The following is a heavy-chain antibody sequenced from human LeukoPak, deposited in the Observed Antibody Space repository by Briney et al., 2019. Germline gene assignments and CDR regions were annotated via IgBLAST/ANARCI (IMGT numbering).Heavy chain of an antibody. Sequence: PGGSLRLSCAASGFTFSSYAMSWVRQAPGKGLEWVSAISGSAKSTYYTDSVKGRFTISRDNSKNTLYLQMNSLRAEDTAVYYCAKEGGTGTRFDYWGQGTLVTVSS. CDR3: AKEGGTGTRFDY. J-gene: IGHJ4*02. CDR2: ISGSAKST. CDR1: GFTFSSYA. V-gene: IGHV3-23*01. D-gene: IGHD1-7*01.